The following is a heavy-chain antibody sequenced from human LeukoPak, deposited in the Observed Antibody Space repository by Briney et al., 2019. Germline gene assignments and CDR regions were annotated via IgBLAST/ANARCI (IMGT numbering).Heavy chain of an antibody. D-gene: IGHD3-22*01. V-gene: IGHV3-23*05. Sequence: GGSLRLSCAASGFTFASYAMSWFRQAPGKGLEWVSTIYSGGATYYADSVKGRFTISRDNSKNMLYLQVNSLRAEDTAAYYCARKTDSSGSGDYWGQGTLVTVSS. J-gene: IGHJ4*02. CDR2: IYSGGAT. CDR1: GFTFASYA. CDR3: ARKTDSSGSGDY.